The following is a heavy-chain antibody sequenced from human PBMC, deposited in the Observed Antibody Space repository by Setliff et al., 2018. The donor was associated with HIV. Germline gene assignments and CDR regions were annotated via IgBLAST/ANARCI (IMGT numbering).Heavy chain of an antibody. Sequence: PGGSLRLSCVVSGFNFSDDYMSWIRQAPGKGLEWVSYISSSGSFTNYADSVKGRFTISRDNAKNSLYLQMNSLRAEDTAVYYCARDGSYISRGYWGQGTLVTV. D-gene: IGHD5-18*01. CDR1: GFNFSDDY. V-gene: IGHV3-11*05. J-gene: IGHJ4*02. CDR2: ISSSGSFT. CDR3: ARDGSYISRGY.